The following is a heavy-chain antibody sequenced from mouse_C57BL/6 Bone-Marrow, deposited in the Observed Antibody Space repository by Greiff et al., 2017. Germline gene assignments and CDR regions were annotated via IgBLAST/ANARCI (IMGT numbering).Heavy chain of an antibody. CDR2: IDPSDSYT. V-gene: IGHV1-59*01. Sequence: QVQLQQPGAELVRPGTSVKLSCKASGYTFTSYWMHWVKQRPGQGLEWIGVIDPSDSYTNYNQKFKGKATLTVDTSSSTAYMRLSSLTSEDSAVYYCARRRGYGSSYDYYAMDYWGQGTSVTVSS. CDR1: GYTFTSYW. CDR3: ARRRGYGSSYDYYAMDY. J-gene: IGHJ4*01. D-gene: IGHD1-1*01.